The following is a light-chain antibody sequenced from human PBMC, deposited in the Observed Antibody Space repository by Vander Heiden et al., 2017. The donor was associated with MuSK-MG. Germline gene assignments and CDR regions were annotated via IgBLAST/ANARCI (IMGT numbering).Light chain of an antibody. J-gene: IGKJ4*01. CDR2: GAS. CDR1: QSVSSN. V-gene: IGKV3-15*01. CDR3: QQYDKWPPLT. Sequence: EVVMTPSPATLSVSPGERATLSCRASQSVSSNLAWYQQKPGQAPRLLIYGASTRATDTPDRFSGSGSGTEFTLTISSLQSEDFAVYYCQQYDKWPPLTFGGGTKVEIK.